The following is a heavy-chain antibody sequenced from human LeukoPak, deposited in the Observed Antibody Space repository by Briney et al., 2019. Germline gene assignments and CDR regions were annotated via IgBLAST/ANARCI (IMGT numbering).Heavy chain of an antibody. CDR1: GYTFTSYG. V-gene: IGHV1-18*01. J-gene: IGHJ5*02. Sequence: ASVKVSRKASGYTFTSYGISWVRQAPGQGLEWMGWISAYNGNTNYAQKLQGRVTMTTDTSTSTAYMELRSLRSDDTAVYYCARDTPGDYGSGSYEFDPWGQGTLVTVSS. CDR3: ARDTPGDYGSGSYEFDP. CDR2: ISAYNGNT. D-gene: IGHD3-10*01.